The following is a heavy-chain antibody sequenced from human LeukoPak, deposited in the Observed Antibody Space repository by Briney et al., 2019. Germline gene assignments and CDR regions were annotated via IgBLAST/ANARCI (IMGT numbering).Heavy chain of an antibody. Sequence: PGGSLRLSCAASGFTFSSYAMTWVRQAPGKGLEWVSTVSVSGGSTYYGDSVKGRFTISRDIAKNSLYLQMNSLRAEDTALYYCARDLRARWLQSSLGYWGQGTLVTVSS. D-gene: IGHD5-24*01. CDR3: ARDLRARWLQSSLGY. J-gene: IGHJ4*02. V-gene: IGHV3-23*01. CDR2: VSVSGGST. CDR1: GFTFSSYA.